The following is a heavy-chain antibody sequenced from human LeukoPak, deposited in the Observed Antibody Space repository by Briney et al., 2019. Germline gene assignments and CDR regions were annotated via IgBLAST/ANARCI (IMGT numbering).Heavy chain of an antibody. CDR2: IDPGDSDT. CDR3: GRRGYNGYELDY. CDR1: GYSSTNFG. Sequence: GEFLKISCKGSGYSSTNFGIAWVRQMPGKGLEWMGIIDPGDSDTRYSPSFQGQVTISADKSITTAYLQWSSLKASDSAMYYCGRRGYNGYELDYWGQGTLVTVSS. V-gene: IGHV5-51*01. J-gene: IGHJ4*02. D-gene: IGHD5-12*01.